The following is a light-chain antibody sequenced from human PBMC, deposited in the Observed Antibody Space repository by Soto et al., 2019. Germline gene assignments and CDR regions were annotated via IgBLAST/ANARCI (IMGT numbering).Light chain of an antibody. CDR2: EVS. J-gene: IGLJ1*01. Sequence: QSALTQPASVSGSRGQSITISCTGTSSDLGTYHFVSWYQQHPDKAPKLMIYEVSNRPSGVSNRFSGSKSGNTASLTISGLQAEDEADYYCSSYTTSSTRVFGTGTKLTVL. CDR3: SSYTTSSTRV. CDR1: SSDLGTYHF. V-gene: IGLV2-14*01.